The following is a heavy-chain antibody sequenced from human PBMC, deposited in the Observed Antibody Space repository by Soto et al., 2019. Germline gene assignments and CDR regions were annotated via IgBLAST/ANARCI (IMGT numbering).Heavy chain of an antibody. V-gene: IGHV5-51*01. CDR2: IYPGDSDT. CDR3: ARQVVGATDYYYGMDV. D-gene: IGHD1-26*01. Sequence: PGESLKISCKGSGYSFTSYWIGWVRQMPGKGLEWMGIIYPGDSDTRYSPSFQGQVTVSADKSISTAYLQWSSLKAPDTAMYYCARQVVGATDYYYGMDVWGQGTTVTVSS. J-gene: IGHJ6*02. CDR1: GYSFTSYW.